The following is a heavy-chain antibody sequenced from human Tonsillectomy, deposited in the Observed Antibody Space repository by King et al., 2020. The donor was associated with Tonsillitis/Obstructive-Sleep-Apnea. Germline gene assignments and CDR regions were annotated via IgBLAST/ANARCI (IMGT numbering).Heavy chain of an antibody. J-gene: IGHJ3*01. D-gene: IGHD1-26*01. CDR2: IKQDGSEK. CDR3: AGVGEARERLRALSF. V-gene: IGHV3-7*01. CDR1: GFSFSNYW. Sequence: VQLVESGGDLVQPGGSLRLSCAGSGFSFSNYWMNWVRQAPGKGLEWVANIKQDGSEKYYVDSVKGRFTISRDNAKNSLYLQMNSLRIEDTAAYFCAGVGEARERLRALSFWGQGTMVTVSS.